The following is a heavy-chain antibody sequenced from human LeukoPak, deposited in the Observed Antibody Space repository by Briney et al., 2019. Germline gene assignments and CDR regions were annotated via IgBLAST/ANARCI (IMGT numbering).Heavy chain of an antibody. CDR3: ARAAVAGANYYYYYYMDV. Sequence: ASVKVSCKASGGTFSSYAISWVRQAPGQGLEWMGRIIPIFGTANYAQKFQGRVTITADKSTSTAYMELSSLRSEDTAAYYCARAAVAGANYYYYYYMDVWGKGTTVTVSS. J-gene: IGHJ6*03. V-gene: IGHV1-69*06. CDR1: GGTFSSYA. CDR2: IIPIFGTA. D-gene: IGHD1-26*01.